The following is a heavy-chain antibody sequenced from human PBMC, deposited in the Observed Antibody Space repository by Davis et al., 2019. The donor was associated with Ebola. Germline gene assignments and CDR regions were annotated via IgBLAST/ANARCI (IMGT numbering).Heavy chain of an antibody. D-gene: IGHD4-11*01. CDR1: GYTFTGYY. V-gene: IGHV1-2*04. J-gene: IGHJ6*02. CDR2: INPNSGGT. Sequence: ASVKVSCKASGYTFTGYYMHWVRQAPGQGLEWMGWINPNSGGTNYAQKFQGWVTMTRDTSISTAYMELSRLRSDDTAVYYCARDRVGTTVTTAYYYGMDVWGQGTTVTVSS. CDR3: ARDRVGTTVTTAYYYGMDV.